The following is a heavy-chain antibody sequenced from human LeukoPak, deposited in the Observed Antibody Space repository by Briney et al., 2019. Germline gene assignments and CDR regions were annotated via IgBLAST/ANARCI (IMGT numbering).Heavy chain of an antibody. CDR2: INHSGST. J-gene: IGHJ4*02. V-gene: IGHV4-34*01. CDR1: GGSFSGYY. D-gene: IGHD3-9*01. CDR3: ASLYYDILTGYYRDY. Sequence: PSETLSLTCAVYGGSFSGYYWSWIRQPPGKGLEWIGEINHSGSTNYNPSLKSRVTISVDTSKNQFSLKLSSVTAADTAVYYCASLYYDILTGYYRDYWGQGTLVTVSS.